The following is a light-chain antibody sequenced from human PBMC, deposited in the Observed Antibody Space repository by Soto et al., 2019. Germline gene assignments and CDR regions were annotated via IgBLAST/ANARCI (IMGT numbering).Light chain of an antibody. J-gene: IGKJ3*01. CDR2: AAS. CDR3: QQYDSDPPT. V-gene: IGKV1-8*01. Sequence: AIRMTQSPSSLSASTGDRVTITCRASQGISSYLAWYQQKPGKAPKLLIYAASTLQSGVPSRFSGSGSGTDFTLTISCLQSEDFATYYCQQYDSDPPTFGPGTKVDIK. CDR1: QGISSY.